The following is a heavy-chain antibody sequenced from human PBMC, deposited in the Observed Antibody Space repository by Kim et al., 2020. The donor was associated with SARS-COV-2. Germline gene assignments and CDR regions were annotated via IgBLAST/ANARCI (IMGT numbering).Heavy chain of an antibody. D-gene: IGHD3-10*01. CDR3: AKELGVLTMVRGPFDY. CDR1: GFTFSSYG. J-gene: IGHJ4*02. CDR2: IWYDGSNK. V-gene: IGHV3-33*06. Sequence: GGSLRLSCAASGFTFSSYGMHWVRQAPGKGLEWVAVIWYDGSNKYYADSVKGRFTISRDNSKNTLYLQMNSLRAEDTAVYYCAKELGVLTMVRGPFDYWGQGTLVTVSS.